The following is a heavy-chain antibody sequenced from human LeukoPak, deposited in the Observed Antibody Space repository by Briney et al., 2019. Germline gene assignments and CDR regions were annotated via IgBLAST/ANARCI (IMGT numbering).Heavy chain of an antibody. J-gene: IGHJ6*04. V-gene: IGHV4-34*01. D-gene: IGHD3-16*01. CDR1: GGSFSGYY. CDR3: ARDYERVYYYYYGMDV. CDR2: INHSGST. Sequence: SETLSLTCAVYGGSFSGYYWSWIRQPPGKGLEWIGEINHSGSTNYNPSLKSRVTISVDTSKNQFSLKLSSVTAADTAVYYCARDYERVYYYYYGMDVWGKGTTVTVSS.